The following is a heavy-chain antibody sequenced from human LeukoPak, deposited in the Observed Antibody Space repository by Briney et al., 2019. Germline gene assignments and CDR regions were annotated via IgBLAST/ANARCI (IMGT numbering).Heavy chain of an antibody. D-gene: IGHD1-26*01. V-gene: IGHV3-15*01. J-gene: IGHJ6*02. CDR3: TTDPDSRASGQLEWELQFYYYYYGMDV. CDR1: GFTFSNAW. CDR2: IKSKTDGGTT. Sequence: PGGSLRLSCAASGFTFSNAWMSWVRQAPGKGLEWVGRIKSKTDGGTTDYAAPVKGRFTISRDDSKNTLYLQMNSLKTEDTAVYYCTTDPDSRASGQLEWELQFYYYYYGMDVWGQGTTVTVSS.